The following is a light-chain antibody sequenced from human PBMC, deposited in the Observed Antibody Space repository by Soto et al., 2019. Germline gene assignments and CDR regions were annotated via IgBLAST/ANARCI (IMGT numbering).Light chain of an antibody. Sequence: EIVLTQSPGTLSLSPGERATLSCRASQSVSSSYLAWYQQKPGQAPRLLIYGASSRATGIPDRFSGSGSGTDFTLTISRLEPEDFAVYDCQQYGSSPQTFGQGTNVEIK. CDR1: QSVSSSY. CDR2: GAS. V-gene: IGKV3-20*01. CDR3: QQYGSSPQT. J-gene: IGKJ1*01.